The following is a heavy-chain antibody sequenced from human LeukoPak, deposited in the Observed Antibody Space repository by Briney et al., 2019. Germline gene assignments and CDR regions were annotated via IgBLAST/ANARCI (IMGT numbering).Heavy chain of an antibody. CDR2: ISSDGSNK. V-gene: IGHV3-30*04. J-gene: IGHJ3*02. Sequence: GGSLRLSCAASGFTFSRYAMHWVRQAPGKGLEWVAVISSDGSNKYYADSVKGRFTISGDNSKNTLYLQMNSLRAEDTAVYYCARGVYYDSSGLKGSAFDIWGQGTMVTVSS. CDR3: ARGVYYDSSGLKGSAFDI. D-gene: IGHD3-22*01. CDR1: GFTFSRYA.